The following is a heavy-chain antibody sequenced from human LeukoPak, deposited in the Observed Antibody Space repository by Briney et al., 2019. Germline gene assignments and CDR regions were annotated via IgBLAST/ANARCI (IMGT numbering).Heavy chain of an antibody. CDR2: INQDGSEK. Sequence: GGSLRLSCAASGFTFSSYWMSWVRQARGKGVERVANINQDGSEKYYVDSVKGRFTISRDNAKNSLYLQMNSLRAEDTAVYYCARESGNGDYGFDYWGQGTLVTVSS. D-gene: IGHD4-17*01. V-gene: IGHV3-7*01. J-gene: IGHJ4*02. CDR1: GFTFSSYW. CDR3: ARESGNGDYGFDY.